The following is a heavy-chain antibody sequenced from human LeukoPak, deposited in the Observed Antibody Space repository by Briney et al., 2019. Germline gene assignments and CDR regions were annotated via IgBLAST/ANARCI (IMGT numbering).Heavy chain of an antibody. CDR1: GFTFSQYW. V-gene: IGHV3-7*01. CDR3: ARSCRGVHSFYFYMDV. J-gene: IGHJ6*03. D-gene: IGHD3-10*01. Sequence: GGSLRLSCAASGFTFSQYWMSWVRQAPGKGLEWVANIKHDGSEKQDGSEKNYVDSVKGRFNVSRDNAKNSLEMQVNSLRAEDTAVYYWARSCRGVHSFYFYMDVWGKGTTVTVSS. CDR2: IKHDGSEKQDGSEK.